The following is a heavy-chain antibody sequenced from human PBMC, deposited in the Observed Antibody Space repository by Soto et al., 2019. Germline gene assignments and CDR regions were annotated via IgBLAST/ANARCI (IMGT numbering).Heavy chain of an antibody. CDR3: AKDSSSWYDYYYYGMDV. CDR2: ISYDGSNK. V-gene: IGHV3-30*18. CDR1: GFTFSSYG. Sequence: QVQLVESGGGVVQPGRSLRLSCAASGFTFSSYGMHWVRQAPGKGLEWVAVISYDGSNKYYADSVKGRFTISRDNSKNTLYLQMNSLRAEDTAVYYCAKDSSSWYDYYYYGMDVWGQGTTVTASS. J-gene: IGHJ6*02. D-gene: IGHD6-13*01.